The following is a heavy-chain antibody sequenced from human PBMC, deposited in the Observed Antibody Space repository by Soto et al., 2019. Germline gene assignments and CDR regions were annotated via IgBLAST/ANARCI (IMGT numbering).Heavy chain of an antibody. CDR1: GYTFTSYA. CDR2: ISAYNGNT. Sequence: ASVKVSCKASGYTFTSYAMHWVRQAPGQGLEWMGWISAYNGNTNYAQKLQGRVTMTTDTSTSTAYMELRSLRSDDTAVYYCARWDIVVVPAAIGPPDYGMDVWGQGTTVTVSS. J-gene: IGHJ6*02. V-gene: IGHV1-18*01. CDR3: ARWDIVVVPAAIGPPDYGMDV. D-gene: IGHD2-2*02.